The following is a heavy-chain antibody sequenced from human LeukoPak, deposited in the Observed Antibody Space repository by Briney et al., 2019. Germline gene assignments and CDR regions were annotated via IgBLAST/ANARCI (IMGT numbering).Heavy chain of an antibody. J-gene: IGHJ6*03. D-gene: IGHD3-10*01. CDR3: ARELFGGDYYYMDV. Sequence: PSETLSLTCTVSGGSISSYYWSWIRQPAGKGLEWIGRIYTSGSTNYNPSLKSRVTMSVDTSKNQFSLKLSSVTAADTAVYYCARELFGGDYYYMDVWGKGTTVTVSS. CDR1: GGSISSYY. V-gene: IGHV4-4*07. CDR2: IYTSGST.